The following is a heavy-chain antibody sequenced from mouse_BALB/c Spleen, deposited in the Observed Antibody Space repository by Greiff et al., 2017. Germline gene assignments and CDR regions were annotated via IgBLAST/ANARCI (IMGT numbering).Heavy chain of an antibody. V-gene: IGHV5-6-2*01. CDR1: GFTFSSYY. CDR3: ARHGGYAMGY. Sequence: EVHLVESGGGLVKLGGSLKLSCAASGFTFSSYYMPWVRQTPEKRLEWVAAINSNGGSTYYPDTVKGRFTISRDNAKNTLYLQMSSLTSEDTALYYCARHGGYAMGYWGQGTSVTVSS. D-gene: IGHD1-1*02. CDR2: INSNGGST. J-gene: IGHJ4*01.